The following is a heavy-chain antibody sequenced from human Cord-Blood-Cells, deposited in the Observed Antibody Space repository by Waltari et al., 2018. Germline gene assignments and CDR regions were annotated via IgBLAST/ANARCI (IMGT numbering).Heavy chain of an antibody. D-gene: IGHD2-2*01. Sequence: QVQLQESGPGLVKPSQTLSLTCTVSGGSISSGGYYWSWTRKHPGKGLEWIGYIYYSGSTYYNPSLKSRVTISVDTSKNQFSLKLSSVTAADTAVYYCARFRRLLGVVVPAASSNPTTTTDYWGQGTLVTVSS. CDR2: IYYSGST. CDR1: GGSISSGGYY. V-gene: IGHV4-31*03. J-gene: IGHJ4*02. CDR3: ARFRRLLGVVVPAASSNPTTTTDY.